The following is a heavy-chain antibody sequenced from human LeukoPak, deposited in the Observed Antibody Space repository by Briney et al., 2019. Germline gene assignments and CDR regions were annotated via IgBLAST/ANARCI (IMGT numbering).Heavy chain of an antibody. CDR2: MNPNSGNT. Sequence: ASVKVSCKASGYTFTSYDINWVRQATGQGLEWMGWMNPNSGNTGYAQKFQGRVTMTRNTSISTAYMELSSLRSEDTAVYYCAKDYRHYDFWSGYQTPFDCWGQGTLVTVSS. V-gene: IGHV1-8*01. D-gene: IGHD3-3*01. CDR1: GYTFTSYD. J-gene: IGHJ4*02. CDR3: AKDYRHYDFWSGYQTPFDC.